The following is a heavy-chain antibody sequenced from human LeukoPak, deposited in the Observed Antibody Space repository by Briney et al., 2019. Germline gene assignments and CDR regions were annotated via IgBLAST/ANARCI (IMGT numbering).Heavy chain of an antibody. Sequence: GGSLRLSCAASGFTFSSYAMTWVRQAPGKGLQWVSAVSGSGAHTYYADSVKGRFTISRDNAKNSLYLQMNSLRAEDTAIYYCARSSGWYHRGPDNYYYYMDVWGKGTTVTVS. J-gene: IGHJ6*03. V-gene: IGHV3-23*01. CDR3: ARSSGWYHRGPDNYYYYMDV. D-gene: IGHD6-19*01. CDR2: VSGSGAHT. CDR1: GFTFSSYA.